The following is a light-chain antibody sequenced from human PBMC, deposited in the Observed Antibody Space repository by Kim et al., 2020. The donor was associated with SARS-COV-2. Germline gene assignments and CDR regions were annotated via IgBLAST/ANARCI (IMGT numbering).Light chain of an antibody. V-gene: IGLV4-69*01. CDR3: QTWGTDIRV. CDR1: RGHGTSD. J-gene: IGLJ3*02. CDR2: LTSDGSP. Sequence: ASVKLTCTLRRGHGTSDKAWHQHQPQTGPRYLMKLTSDGSPSKGDGIPDRFSGSSSGAVRYPAVSSLQSEDEADYYCQTWGTDIRVFGGGTQLTVL.